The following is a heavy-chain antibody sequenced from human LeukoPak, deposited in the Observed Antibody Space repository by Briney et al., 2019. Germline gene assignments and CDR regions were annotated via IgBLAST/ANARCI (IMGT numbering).Heavy chain of an antibody. CDR2: IYHSGST. J-gene: IGHJ4*02. Sequence: SETLSLTCAVSGYSISSGYYWGWIRQPPGKGLEWIGSIYHSGSTYYNPSLKSRVTISVDTSKNQFSLKLSSVTAADTAVYYCARFLCSGGSCYSDYWGQGTLVTVSS. CDR3: ARFLCSGGSCYSDY. D-gene: IGHD2-15*01. CDR1: GYSISSGYY. V-gene: IGHV4-38-2*01.